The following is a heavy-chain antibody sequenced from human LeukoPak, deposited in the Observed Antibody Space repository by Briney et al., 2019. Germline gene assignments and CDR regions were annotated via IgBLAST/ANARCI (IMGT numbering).Heavy chain of an antibody. Sequence: SETLSLTCTVSGGSISSGDYYWSWIRQPPGKGLVWIGYIYYSGSTYYNPSLKSRVTISVDTSKNQFSLKLSSVTAAGTAVYYCARGDVVAPFDYWGQGTLVTVSS. J-gene: IGHJ4*02. CDR2: IYYSGST. D-gene: IGHD2-21*01. CDR3: ARGDVVAPFDY. V-gene: IGHV4-30-4*08. CDR1: GGSISSGDYY.